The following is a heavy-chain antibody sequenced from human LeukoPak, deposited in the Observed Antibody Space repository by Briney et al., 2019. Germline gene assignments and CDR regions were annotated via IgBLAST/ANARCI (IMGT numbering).Heavy chain of an antibody. V-gene: IGHV3-21*01. D-gene: IGHD3-10*01. J-gene: IGHJ4*02. CDR3: ARARTAMVRGDTFDY. CDR2: ISSSSNYI. CDR1: GFTFSSYS. Sequence: GGSLRLSCAASGFTFSSYSMNWVRQAPGKGLEWVSSISSSSNYIYYADSVKGRFTISRDNAKNSLYLQMNSLRAEDTAVYYCARARTAMVRGDTFDYWGQGTLVTVSS.